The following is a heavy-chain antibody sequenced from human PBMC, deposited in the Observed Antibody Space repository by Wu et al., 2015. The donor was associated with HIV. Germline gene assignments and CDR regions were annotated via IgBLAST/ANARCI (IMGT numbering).Heavy chain of an antibody. Sequence: VQLVQSGAEVTKPGASLKVSCKASGYTFSMYGVTWVRQAPGQGLEWMTWISPYNGDTNYAPNLRDRVSVTIDPTTSTVYMELRSLRFDDTAVYYCARARIVAAGSHYHYYGLDVWGQGTTVTVSS. V-gene: IGHV1-18*01. D-gene: IGHD6-13*01. CDR2: ISPYNGDT. CDR1: GYTFSMYG. J-gene: IGHJ6*02. CDR3: ARARIVAAGSHYHYYGLDV.